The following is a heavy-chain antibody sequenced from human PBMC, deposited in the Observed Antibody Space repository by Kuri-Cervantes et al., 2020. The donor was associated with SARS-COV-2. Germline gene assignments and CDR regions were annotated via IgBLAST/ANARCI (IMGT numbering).Heavy chain of an antibody. D-gene: IGHD4-17*01. CDR3: ARRAYGEQVDYYYMDV. V-gene: IGHV5-51*01. CDR2: IYPGDSDT. CDR1: GYSFTSYW. Sequence: GGSLRLSCKGSGYSFTSYWIGWVRQMPGKGLEWMGIIYPGDSDTRYSPSFQGQVTISADKSISTAFLQWSSLKASDTAMYYCARRAYGEQVDYYYMDVWGKGTTVTV. J-gene: IGHJ6*03.